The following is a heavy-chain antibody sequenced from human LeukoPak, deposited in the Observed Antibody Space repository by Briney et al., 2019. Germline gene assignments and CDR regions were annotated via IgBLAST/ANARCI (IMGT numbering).Heavy chain of an antibody. CDR2: IKQDGSEK. D-gene: IGHD3-10*01. CDR3: ALPVVRGVIPRGIFDY. V-gene: IGHV3-7*01. CDR1: GFTFSSYW. Sequence: GGSLRLSCAASGFTFSSYWMSWVRQAPGKGLEWVANIKQDGSEKYYVDSVKGRFTISRDNAKNSLYLQMNSLRAEDTAVYYCALPVVRGVIPRGIFDYWGQGTLVTVSS. J-gene: IGHJ4*02.